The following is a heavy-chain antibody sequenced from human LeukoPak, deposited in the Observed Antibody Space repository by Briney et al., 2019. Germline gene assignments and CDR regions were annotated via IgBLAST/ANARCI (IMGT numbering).Heavy chain of an antibody. J-gene: IGHJ4*02. V-gene: IGHV3-30*04. D-gene: IGHD1-26*01. CDR3: ARVIVGGSFNY. CDR1: GFTFSSYA. CDR2: ISYDGSNK. Sequence: GGSLRLSCAASGFTFSSYAMHWVRQAPGKGLEWVAVISYDGSNKYYADPVKGRFTISRDNSKNTLYLQMNSLRAEDTAVYYCARVIVGGSFNYWGQGTLVTVSS.